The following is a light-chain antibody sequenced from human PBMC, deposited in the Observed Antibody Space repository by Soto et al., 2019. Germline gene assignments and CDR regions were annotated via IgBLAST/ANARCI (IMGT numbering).Light chain of an antibody. J-gene: IGKJ1*01. CDR3: QQRSSWPRT. CDR2: DAS. V-gene: IGKV3-11*01. CDR1: QSVSSY. Sequence: EIVLTLSPATLSLSPGERATRSCRASQSVSSYLAWYQQKPGQVPRLVIYDASNRDTGIPGRFSGSGSGTDVTLTISSLEPEEFGVYYCQQRSSWPRTFGQGTKVEIK.